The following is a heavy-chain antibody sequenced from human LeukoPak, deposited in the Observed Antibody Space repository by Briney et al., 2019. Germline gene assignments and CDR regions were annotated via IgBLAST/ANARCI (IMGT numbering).Heavy chain of an antibody. D-gene: IGHD5-24*01. V-gene: IGHV3-21*05. J-gene: IGHJ6*02. CDR1: GFTFSSYD. CDR3: AREMASYGMDV. Sequence: PGGSLRLSCVASGFTFSSYDMIWVRQAPGKGLEWVSYISGSTTFIYYADSVKGRFTISRDNAKNSLYLQMNSLRADDTAVYYCAREMASYGMDVWGQGTTVTVSS. CDR2: ISGSTTFI.